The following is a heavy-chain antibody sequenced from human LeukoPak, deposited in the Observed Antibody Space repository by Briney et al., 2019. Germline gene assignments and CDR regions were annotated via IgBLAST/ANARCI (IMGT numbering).Heavy chain of an antibody. V-gene: IGHV3-23*01. CDR3: AKALEVTAIFDY. CDR1: GFMFRSYA. CDR2: ISSVGT. J-gene: IGHJ4*02. Sequence: GGSLRLSCAASGFMFRSYAMSWARQAPGKGLEWVSTISSVGTYYADSVKGRFTISRDNSKNTLYLQMNSLRAEDTAVYYCAKALEVTAIFDYWGQGTLVTVSS. D-gene: IGHD2-21*02.